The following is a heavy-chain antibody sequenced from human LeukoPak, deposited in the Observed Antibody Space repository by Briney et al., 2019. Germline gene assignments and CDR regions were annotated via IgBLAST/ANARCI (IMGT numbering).Heavy chain of an antibody. CDR1: GFTSSSYS. CDR3: ARANYYDSRGQYLYYYYYYGMDV. J-gene: IGHJ6*02. D-gene: IGHD3-22*01. CDR2: ISSSSSYK. V-gene: IGHV3-21*01. Sequence: GGSLRLSCAASGFTSSSYSMNWVRQAPGKGLEWVSSISSSSSYKYYADSVKGRFTISRDNAKNSLSLQMDSLRAEDTAVYYCARANYYDSRGQYLYYYYYYGMDVWGQGTTVTVSS.